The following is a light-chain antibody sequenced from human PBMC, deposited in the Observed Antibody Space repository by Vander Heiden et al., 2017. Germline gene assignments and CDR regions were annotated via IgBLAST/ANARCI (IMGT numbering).Light chain of an antibody. CDR1: VIGSKS. J-gene: IGLJ3*02. CDR3: QVWDSISDHQV. Sequence: SYVLTQPPSVSVAPGKTARITCGGDVIGSKSVHWYQQKTGQAPVLVLYDNSGRPSGIPARFSESNSGNTATLAINWVEAGDEADYYCQVWDSISDHQVFGGGTTLTVL. CDR2: DNS. V-gene: IGLV3-21*01.